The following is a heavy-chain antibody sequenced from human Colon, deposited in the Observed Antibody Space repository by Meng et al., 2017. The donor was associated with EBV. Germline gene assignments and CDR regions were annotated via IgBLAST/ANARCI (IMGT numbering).Heavy chain of an antibody. CDR2: IHHSGSA. CDR1: GGSMGSGHYY. D-gene: IGHD2-21*01. V-gene: IGHV4-30-4*01. J-gene: IGHJ4*02. CDR3: ASFDHIPRRNYFDY. Sequence: QGQLQDTGPGLVEPSPNLSLTCTVSGGSMGSGHYYWSWIRQPPGKGLEWIGYIHHSGSAYYNPSLKSRVSISVDTSKNQFSLNLNSMTAADTAVYYCASFDHIPRRNYFDYWGQGTLVTVSS.